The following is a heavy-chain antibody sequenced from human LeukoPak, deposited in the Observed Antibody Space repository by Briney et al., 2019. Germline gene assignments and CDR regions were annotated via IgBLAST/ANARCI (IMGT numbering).Heavy chain of an antibody. CDR3: AKDGQQLVRTTFDY. V-gene: IGHV3-30*07. CDR2: ISYDGSNK. Sequence: GGSLRLSCAASGFTFSSYAMHWVRQAPGKGLEWVAVISYDGSNKYYADSVKGRITISRDNSKNTLYLQMNSLRAEDTAVYYCAKDGQQLVRTTFDYWGQGTLVTVSS. J-gene: IGHJ4*02. D-gene: IGHD6-13*01. CDR1: GFTFSSYA.